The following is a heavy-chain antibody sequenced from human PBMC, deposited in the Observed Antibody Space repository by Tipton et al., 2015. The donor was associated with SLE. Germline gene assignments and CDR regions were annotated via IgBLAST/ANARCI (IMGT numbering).Heavy chain of an antibody. CDR3: ARQGQWLDYDY. Sequence: QLVQSGAEVKEPGESLSISCKGSGYNFTNYYITWVRQMPGKGLEWMGRIDPSDSYTNYSPSFQGHVTISTDKSINTAYLQWSSLRASDTAMYYCARQGQWLDYDYWGQGTLVTVSS. J-gene: IGHJ4*02. CDR2: IDPSDSYT. V-gene: IGHV5-10-1*01. D-gene: IGHD6-19*01. CDR1: GYNFTNYY.